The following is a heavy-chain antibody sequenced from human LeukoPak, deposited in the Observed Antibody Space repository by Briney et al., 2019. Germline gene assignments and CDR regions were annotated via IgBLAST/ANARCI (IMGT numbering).Heavy chain of an antibody. D-gene: IGHD3-22*01. CDR2: MNPNSGNT. CDR1: GYTFTSYD. V-gene: IGHV1-8*01. CDR3: ARYGKVVGMDV. Sequence: ASVKVSCKASGYTFTSYDINWVRRAAGQGLEWMGWMNPNSGNTGYAQKFQGRVTMTRNTSISTAYMELSSLRSEDTAVYYCARYGKVVGMDVWGQGTTVTVSS. J-gene: IGHJ6*02.